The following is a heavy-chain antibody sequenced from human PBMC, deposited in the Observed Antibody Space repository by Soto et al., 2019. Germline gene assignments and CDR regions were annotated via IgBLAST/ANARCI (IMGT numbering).Heavy chain of an antibody. D-gene: IGHD1-1*01. CDR2: IWYDGSNE. J-gene: IGHJ4*02. CDR3: ARVERGSYYDY. Sequence: QVQLVESGGGVVQPGRSLRLSCAASGFTFSSYGMHWVRQAPGKGLEWVAVIWYDGSNEYYADSVKGRFTISRDNSKNTLYLQMNSLRAEDTAVYYCARVERGSYYDYWGQGTLVTVSS. CDR1: GFTFSSYG. V-gene: IGHV3-33*01.